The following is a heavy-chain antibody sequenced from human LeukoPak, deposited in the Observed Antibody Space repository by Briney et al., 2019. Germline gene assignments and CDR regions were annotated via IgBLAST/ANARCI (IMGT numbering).Heavy chain of an antibody. Sequence: GGSLRLSCAASEFTFSGYWMNWVRPAPGKGPEGVANINQEESEQHYVYSVKGRFTISRDNAKNSLLLQMNSLRVEYTAVFDCSRDGFVEAADYWGQGTLVTVSS. J-gene: IGHJ4*02. CDR3: SRDGFVEAADY. CDR2: INQEESEQ. D-gene: IGHD6-13*01. CDR1: EFTFSGYW. V-gene: IGHV3-7*01.